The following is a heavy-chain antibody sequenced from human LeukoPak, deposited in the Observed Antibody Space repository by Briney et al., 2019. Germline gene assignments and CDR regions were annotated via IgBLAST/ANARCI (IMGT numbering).Heavy chain of an antibody. Sequence: SETLSLTCTVSGGSISSSSYYWGWLRQPPGKGLEWIGSLYYTGTTYYNPSLKSRVTISVDTSKNQFSLNLTSVTAADTAVYYCARSLTDYSSDWYFDSWGQGTLVTVSS. V-gene: IGHV4-39*01. J-gene: IGHJ4*02. CDR3: ARSLTDYSSDWYFDS. D-gene: IGHD6-19*01. CDR2: LYYTGTT. CDR1: GGSISSSSYY.